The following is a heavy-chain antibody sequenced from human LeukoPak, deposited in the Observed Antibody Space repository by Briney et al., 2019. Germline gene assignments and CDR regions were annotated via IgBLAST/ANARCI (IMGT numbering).Heavy chain of an antibody. CDR2: INQNGSEK. D-gene: IGHD3-10*01. J-gene: IGHJ4*02. CDR3: ARAPYGSGNLFYFDY. Sequence: GGSLRLSCAASGFTFSNYWMSWVRQAPGKGLEWVGNINQNGSEKNYVDSVKGRFTISRDNAKTSLYLQMNSLRDEDTAVYYCARAPYGSGNLFYFDYWGQGTLVTVSS. CDR1: GFTFSNYW. V-gene: IGHV3-7*01.